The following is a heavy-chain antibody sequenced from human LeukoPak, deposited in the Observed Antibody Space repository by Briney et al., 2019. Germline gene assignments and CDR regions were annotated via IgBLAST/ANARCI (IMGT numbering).Heavy chain of an antibody. CDR3: ARVGSKKAFDY. D-gene: IGHD3-10*01. Sequence: SETLSLTCIVSGGSISSGGYSWSWIRQPPGKGLEWIGYIYHSGSTYYNPSLKSRVTISVDRSKNQFSLKLSSVTAADTAVYYCARVGSKKAFDYWGQGTLVTVSS. V-gene: IGHV4-30-2*01. J-gene: IGHJ4*02. CDR1: GGSISSGGYS. CDR2: IYHSGST.